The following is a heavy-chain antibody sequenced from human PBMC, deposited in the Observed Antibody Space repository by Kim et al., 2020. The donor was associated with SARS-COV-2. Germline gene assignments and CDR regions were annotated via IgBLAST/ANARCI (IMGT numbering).Heavy chain of an antibody. J-gene: IGHJ4*02. CDR3: ARRVLGSYIPYFDY. D-gene: IGHD3-10*01. V-gene: IGHV3-21*01. Sequence: GGSLRLSCAASGFTFSSYSMNWVRQAPGKGLEWVSSISSSSSYIYYADSVKGRFTISRDNAKNSLYLQMNSLRAEDTAVYYCARRVLGSYIPYFDYWGQGTLVTVSS. CDR1: GFTFSSYS. CDR2: ISSSSSYI.